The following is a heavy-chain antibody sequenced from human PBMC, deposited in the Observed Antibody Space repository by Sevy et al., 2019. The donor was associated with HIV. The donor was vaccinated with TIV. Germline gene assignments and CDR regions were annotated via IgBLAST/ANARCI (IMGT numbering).Heavy chain of an antibody. V-gene: IGHV3-53*01. J-gene: IGHJ4*02. Sequence: GGSLRLSCAASGFTVSSNYMSWVRQAPGKGLEWVSVIYSGGSTYYADSVKGRFTSSRDNPKNKLYLQMNSPRAEDTAVYYCAFLQGGVFDYWGQGTMVTVSS. D-gene: IGHD1-1*01. CDR1: GFTVSSNY. CDR2: IYSGGST. CDR3: AFLQGGVFDY.